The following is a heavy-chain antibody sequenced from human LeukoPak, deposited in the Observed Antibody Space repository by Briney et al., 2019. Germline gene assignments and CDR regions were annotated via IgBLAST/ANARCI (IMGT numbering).Heavy chain of an antibody. D-gene: IGHD2-15*01. CDR3: ARRYCSGGSCYYFDC. CDR1: GFTFSSSW. Sequence: GGSLRLSCAASGFTFSSSWMHWVRQAPGKGLVWVSRISSDGGTTAYADSVKGRFTISRDNAKNSLYLQMNSLRAEDTAVYYCARRYCSGGSCYYFDCWGQGTLVTVSS. CDR2: ISSDGGTT. V-gene: IGHV3-74*01. J-gene: IGHJ4*02.